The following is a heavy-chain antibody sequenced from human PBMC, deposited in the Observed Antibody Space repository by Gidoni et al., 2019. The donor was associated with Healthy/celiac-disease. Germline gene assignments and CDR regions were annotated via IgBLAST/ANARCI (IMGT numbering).Heavy chain of an antibody. CDR3: ARGSFLGSSSWYPTPDNWFDP. CDR1: GYTFTSYD. J-gene: IGHJ5*02. D-gene: IGHD6-13*01. Sequence: QVQLVQSGAEVKKPGASVKVSCKASGYTFTSYDINWVRQATGQGLEWMGWMNPNSGNTGYAQKFQGRVTMTRNTSISTAYMELSSLRSEDTAVYYCARGSFLGSSSWYPTPDNWFDPWGQGTLVTVSS. V-gene: IGHV1-8*01. CDR2: MNPNSGNT.